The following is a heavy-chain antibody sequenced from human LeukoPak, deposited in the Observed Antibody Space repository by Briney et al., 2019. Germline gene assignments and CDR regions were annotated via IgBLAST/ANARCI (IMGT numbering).Heavy chain of an antibody. V-gene: IGHV1-8*03. CDR2: MNPNSGNT. J-gene: IGHJ5*02. Sequence: PGASVKVSCKASGYTFTSYDINWVRQATGQGLEWMGWMNPNSGNTGYAQKFQGRVTITRNTSISTAYMELSSLRSDDTAVYYCARDQLGYDILTGYLSGFDPWGQGTLVTVSS. D-gene: IGHD3-9*01. CDR1: GYTFTSYD. CDR3: ARDQLGYDILTGYLSGFDP.